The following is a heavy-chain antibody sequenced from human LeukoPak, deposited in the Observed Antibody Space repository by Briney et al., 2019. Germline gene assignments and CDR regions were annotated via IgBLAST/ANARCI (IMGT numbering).Heavy chain of an antibody. J-gene: IGHJ4*02. CDR3: ARVGHYCSGGSCYFDY. CDR1: GYTFTSYY. Sequence: ASVKVSCKASGYTFTSYYMHWVRQAPGQGLEWKGIINPSGGSTSYSQKFQGRVTMTRDTSTSTVYMELSSLRSEDTAVYYCARVGHYCSGGSCYFDYWGQGTLVTVSS. V-gene: IGHV1-46*01. CDR2: INPSGGST. D-gene: IGHD2-15*01.